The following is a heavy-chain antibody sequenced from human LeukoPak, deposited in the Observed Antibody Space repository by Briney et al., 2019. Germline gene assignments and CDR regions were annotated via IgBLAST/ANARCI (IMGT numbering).Heavy chain of an antibody. CDR3: ARVVPGKVRLYYYYYMDV. D-gene: IGHD6-25*01. V-gene: IGHV4-34*01. CDR1: GGSFSSYY. Sequence: TSETLSLTCAVYGGSFSSYYWSWIRQPPGKGLEWIGEINHSGSTNYNPSLKSRVTISVDTSKNQFSLKLSSVTAADTAVYYCARVVPGKVRLYYYYYMDVWGKGTTVTVSS. CDR2: INHSGST. J-gene: IGHJ6*03.